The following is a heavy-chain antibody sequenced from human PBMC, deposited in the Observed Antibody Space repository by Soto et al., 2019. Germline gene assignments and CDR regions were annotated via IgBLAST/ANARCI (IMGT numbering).Heavy chain of an antibody. CDR1: GFTFSSYG. J-gene: IGHJ3*02. CDR3: AESTMIVVVPPNAFDI. V-gene: IGHV3-30*18. CDR2: ISYDGSNK. Sequence: AGSLILSWAASGFTFSSYGMNWVRQAPGKGLEWVAVISYDGSNKYYADSVKGRFTISRDNSKNTLYLQMNSLRAEDTAVYYCAESTMIVVVPPNAFDIWGQGTMVTVSS. D-gene: IGHD3-22*01.